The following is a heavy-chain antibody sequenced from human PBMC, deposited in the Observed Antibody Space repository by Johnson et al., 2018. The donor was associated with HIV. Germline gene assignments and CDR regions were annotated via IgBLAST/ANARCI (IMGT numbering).Heavy chain of an antibody. CDR3: ARDSMTTVVTFAFDG. V-gene: IGHV3-30*04. Sequence: VQLVESGGGVVQPGRSLRLSCAASGFTFSSYAMHWVRQAPGKGLEWVAVISYDGSNNYYADSVKGRFTISRDNSKNTLYLQMNSLRAADTAVYYCARDSMTTVVTFAFDGWSQGTMVTVSS. CDR1: GFTFSSYA. CDR2: ISYDGSNN. D-gene: IGHD4-23*01. J-gene: IGHJ3*01.